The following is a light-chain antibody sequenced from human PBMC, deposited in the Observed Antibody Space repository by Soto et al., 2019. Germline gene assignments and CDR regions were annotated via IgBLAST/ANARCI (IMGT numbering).Light chain of an antibody. CDR2: EVS. J-gene: IGLJ1*01. CDR3: NSYAGDIIRFV. CDR1: SCDVGAYKY. V-gene: IGLV2-14*01. Sequence: QSVLTQPASASGSPGQSVTISCTGTSCDVGAYKYVSWYQQHPGKAPKLMIYEVSNRPSGVSNRFSGSKSGNTASLTISGLQADDEADYYCNSYAGDIIRFVFGTGTKVTVL.